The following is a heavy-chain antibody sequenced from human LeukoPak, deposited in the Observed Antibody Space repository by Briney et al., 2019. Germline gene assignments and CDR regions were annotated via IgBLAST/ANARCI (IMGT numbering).Heavy chain of an antibody. Sequence: GESLKISCKGSGYSFTSYWIGWVRQMPGKGLEWMGIIYPGDSDTRYSPSFQGQVTISADKSISTAYLQWSSLKASDTAMYYCARQSVVGATPYYYYYYMDVWGKGTTVTVSS. D-gene: IGHD1-26*01. J-gene: IGHJ6*03. CDR2: IYPGDSDT. CDR1: GYSFTSYW. CDR3: ARQSVVGATPYYYYYYMDV. V-gene: IGHV5-51*01.